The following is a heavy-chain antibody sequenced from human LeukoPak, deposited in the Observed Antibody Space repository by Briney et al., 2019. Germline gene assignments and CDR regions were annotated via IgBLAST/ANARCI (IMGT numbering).Heavy chain of an antibody. V-gene: IGHV4-4*07. J-gene: IGHJ3*02. CDR3: ARGRYCSADICTGGDSFDI. CDR2: KYARGSS. D-gene: IGHD2-15*01. Sequence: PSETLSLTCTVSGGSISNYYWSWIRQPAGKGLEWIGRKYARGSSNYNPPVQGRVTMSVDTSKNQFSLKLRSVTAADTAVYYCARGRYCSADICTGGDSFDIWGQGTMVSVSP. CDR1: GGSISNYY.